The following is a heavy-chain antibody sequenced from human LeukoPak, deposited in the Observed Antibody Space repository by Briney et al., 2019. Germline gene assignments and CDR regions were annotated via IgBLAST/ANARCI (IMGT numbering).Heavy chain of an antibody. Sequence: GGSLRLSCAASGFTFSTYAMSWVRQAPGKGLEWVSFISGRGGTTYNADSVKGRFTISRDNSKNTLYLQMNSLRADDTAIYYCARDLLDYGDYAERGGNWFDPWGQGTLVTVSS. D-gene: IGHD4-17*01. J-gene: IGHJ5*02. V-gene: IGHV3-23*01. CDR1: GFTFSTYA. CDR3: ARDLLDYGDYAERGGNWFDP. CDR2: ISGRGGTT.